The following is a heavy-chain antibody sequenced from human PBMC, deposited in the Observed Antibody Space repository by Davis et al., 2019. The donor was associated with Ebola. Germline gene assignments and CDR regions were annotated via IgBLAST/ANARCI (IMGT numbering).Heavy chain of an antibody. Sequence: GESLKISCAASGFTVSSNYITWVRQAPGKGLEWVSLIDSGGIPYYADSVKGRFTIPRDISRNTVYLQMNGLRAEDTAVYYCARGGALYYYYGMDVWGKGTTVTVSS. D-gene: IGHD1-26*01. J-gene: IGHJ6*04. CDR2: IDSGGIP. CDR1: GFTVSSNY. CDR3: ARGGALYYYYGMDV. V-gene: IGHV3-53*01.